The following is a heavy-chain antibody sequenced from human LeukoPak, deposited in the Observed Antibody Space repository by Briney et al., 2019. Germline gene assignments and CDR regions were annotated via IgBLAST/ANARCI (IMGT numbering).Heavy chain of an antibody. D-gene: IGHD6-6*01. V-gene: IGHV3-7*01. Sequence: GGSLRLSCAASGFIFSNYWMSWVRQAPGKGLEWVANIKPDGSEKYYVDSLKGRFTISRDNAKNSLYLQMNSLRVEDTAVYYRARGGNSSWDYWGQGALVTVSS. CDR2: IKPDGSEK. J-gene: IGHJ4*02. CDR3: ARGGNSSWDY. CDR1: GFIFSNYW.